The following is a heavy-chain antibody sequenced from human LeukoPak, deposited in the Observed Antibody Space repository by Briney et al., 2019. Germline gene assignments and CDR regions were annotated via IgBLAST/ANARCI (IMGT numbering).Heavy chain of an antibody. D-gene: IGHD6-13*01. CDR3: ARYSSNWGAFDI. Sequence: PGGSLRLSCAASGFTFGTYSMNWVRQAPGKGLDWIAYMTSSGDTVYYADSVKGRFTISRDNAMNSLYLQMNSLRGEDTAVYYCARYSSNWGAFDIWGHGTLVIVSS. CDR2: MTSSGDTV. CDR1: GFTFGTYS. J-gene: IGHJ3*02. V-gene: IGHV3-48*04.